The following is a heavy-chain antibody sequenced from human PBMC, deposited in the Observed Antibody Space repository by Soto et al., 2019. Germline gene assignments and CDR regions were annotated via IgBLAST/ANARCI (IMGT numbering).Heavy chain of an antibody. CDR2: IIPIFGIA. D-gene: IGHD3-22*01. V-gene: IGHV1-69*10. Sequence: ASVKVSCKASGGTFSSYAISWVRQAPGQGLEWMGGIIPIFGIANYAQKFQGRVTITADKSTSTAYMELSSLRSEDTAVYYCARETNYYDSSGYFDYWGQGTLVTVSS. CDR3: ARETNYYDSSGYFDY. J-gene: IGHJ4*02. CDR1: GGTFSSYA.